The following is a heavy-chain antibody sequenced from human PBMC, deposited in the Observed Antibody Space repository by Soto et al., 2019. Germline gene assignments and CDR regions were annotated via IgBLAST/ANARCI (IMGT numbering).Heavy chain of an antibody. CDR1: GYTFTSYD. CDR2: MNPNSGNT. Sequence: ASVKVSCKASGYTFTSYDINWVRQATGQGLEWMGWMNPNSGNTGYAQKFQGRVTMTRNTSISTAYMELSSLRSEDTAVYYCASATSGKPQLVFNWFDPWGQGTLATVSS. J-gene: IGHJ5*02. D-gene: IGHD6-13*01. V-gene: IGHV1-8*01. CDR3: ASATSGKPQLVFNWFDP.